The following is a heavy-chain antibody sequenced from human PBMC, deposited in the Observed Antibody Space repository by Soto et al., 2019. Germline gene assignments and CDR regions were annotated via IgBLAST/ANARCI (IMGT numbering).Heavy chain of an antibody. V-gene: IGHV1-69*04. CDR2: IIPILGIA. J-gene: IGHJ4*02. D-gene: IGHD6-6*01. Sequence: GASVKVSCKASGGTFSSYTISWVRQAPGQGLEWMGRIIPILGIANYAQKFQGRVTITADKSTSTAYMELSSLRSEDTAVYYCARDIEYSSSPPGYWGQGTLVTVSS. CDR3: ARDIEYSSSPPGY. CDR1: GGTFSSYT.